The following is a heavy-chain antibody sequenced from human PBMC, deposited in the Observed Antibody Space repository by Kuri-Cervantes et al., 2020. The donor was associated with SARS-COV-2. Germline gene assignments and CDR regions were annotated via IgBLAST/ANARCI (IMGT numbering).Heavy chain of an antibody. Sequence: SETLSLTCAVYGGSFSGYYWSWIRQPAGKGLEWIGRIYTSGSTDYNPSLKSRVTMSVDTSKNQFSLKLSSVTAADTAVYYCARHVGYCSSTSCRQGIWFDPWGQGTLVTVSS. CDR2: IYTSGST. J-gene: IGHJ5*02. V-gene: IGHV4-59*10. CDR3: ARHVGYCSSTSCRQGIWFDP. D-gene: IGHD2-2*01. CDR1: GGSFSGYY.